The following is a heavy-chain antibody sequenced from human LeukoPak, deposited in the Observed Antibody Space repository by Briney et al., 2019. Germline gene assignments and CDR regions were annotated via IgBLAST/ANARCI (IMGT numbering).Heavy chain of an antibody. CDR3: ARGSSGWYAVDY. CDR1: GFTFSSYA. CDR2: INHSGST. J-gene: IGHJ4*02. D-gene: IGHD6-19*01. V-gene: IGHV4-34*01. Sequence: GSLRLSCAASGFTFSSYAMSWVRQPPGKGLEWIGEINHSGSTNYNPSLKSRVTISVDTSKNQFSLKLSSVTAADTAVYYCARGSSGWYAVDYWGQGTLVTVSS.